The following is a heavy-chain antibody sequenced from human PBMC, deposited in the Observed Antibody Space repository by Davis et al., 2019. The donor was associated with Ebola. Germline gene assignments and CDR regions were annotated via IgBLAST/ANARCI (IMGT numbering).Heavy chain of an antibody. CDR1: GGSISSYY. D-gene: IGHD1-26*01. V-gene: IGHV4-59*12. J-gene: IGHJ5*02. CDR3: ARGVGATTGWFDP. Sequence: SETLSLTCTVSGGSISSYYWSWIRQPPGKGLEWIGYIYYSGSTNYNPSLKSQVTISVDTSKNQFSLKLSSVTAADTAVYYCARGVGATTGWFDPWGQGTLVTVSS. CDR2: IYYSGST.